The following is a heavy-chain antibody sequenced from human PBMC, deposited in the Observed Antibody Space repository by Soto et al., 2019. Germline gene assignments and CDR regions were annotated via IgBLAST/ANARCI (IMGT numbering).Heavy chain of an antibody. J-gene: IGHJ4*02. V-gene: IGHV3-30-3*01. D-gene: IGHD3-10*01. Sequence: QVQLVESGGGVVQPGRSLRLSCAASGFTFSSYAMHWVRQAPGKGLEWVAVISYDGSNKYYADSVKGRFTISRDNSKNTLYLQMNSLRAEDTAVYYCARRYYGSGSYSNWGQGTLVTVSS. CDR2: ISYDGSNK. CDR1: GFTFSSYA. CDR3: ARRYYGSGSYSN.